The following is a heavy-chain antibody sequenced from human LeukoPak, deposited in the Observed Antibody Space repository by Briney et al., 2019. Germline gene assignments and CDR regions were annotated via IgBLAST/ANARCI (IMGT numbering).Heavy chain of an antibody. J-gene: IGHJ4*02. Sequence: PGGSLRLSCAASGFTFSTYAMTWVRQAPGKGLEWASSITANGGSTYYADSVKGRFTISRDNSKNTLYLQMNSLRADDTAVYHCARDSGSYLQPTDYWGQGTLVTVSS. V-gene: IGHV3-23*01. D-gene: IGHD1-26*01. CDR1: GFTFSTYA. CDR3: ARDSGSYLQPTDY. CDR2: ITANGGST.